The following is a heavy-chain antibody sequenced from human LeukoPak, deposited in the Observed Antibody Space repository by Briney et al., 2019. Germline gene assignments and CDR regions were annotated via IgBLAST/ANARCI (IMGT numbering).Heavy chain of an antibody. CDR2: INHSGST. CDR3: ARLDWQQHDY. Sequence: PSETLSLTCAVYGGSFSGYYWSWIRQPPGKGLEWIGEINHSGSTNYNPSLKSRVTISVDTSKNQFSLKLSSVTAADTAVYYCARLDWQQHDYWGQGTLVTVSS. J-gene: IGHJ4*02. V-gene: IGHV4-34*01. D-gene: IGHD6-13*01. CDR1: GGSFSGYY.